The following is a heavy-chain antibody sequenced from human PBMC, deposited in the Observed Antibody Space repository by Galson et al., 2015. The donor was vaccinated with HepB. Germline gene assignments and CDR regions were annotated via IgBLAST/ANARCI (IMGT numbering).Heavy chain of an antibody. Sequence: SLRLSCAASGFTFSSYPMHWVRQAPGKGLEYVSAISSNGGSTYYANSVKGRFTISRDNSKNTLYLQMGSLRAEDMAVYYCARETLAGPFDPRGQGTLVTVSS. CDR3: ARETLAGPFDP. CDR2: ISSNGGST. V-gene: IGHV3-64*01. J-gene: IGHJ5*02. D-gene: IGHD1-14*01. CDR1: GFTFSSYP.